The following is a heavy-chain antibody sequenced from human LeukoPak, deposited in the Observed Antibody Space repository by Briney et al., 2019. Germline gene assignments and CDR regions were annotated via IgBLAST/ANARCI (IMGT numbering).Heavy chain of an antibody. V-gene: IGHV3-30*02. CDR3: AQDSYYYYIDV. CDR1: GFTFRSYG. CDR2: IGYDGSNK. J-gene: IGHJ6*03. Sequence: GGSLRLSCAASGFTFRSYGMDWVRQAPGKGLEWVTFIGYDGSNKYYTDSVKGRFTISRDNSKNTLYLQMNSLRAEDTAIYYCAQDSYYYYIDVWGKGTTVTVSS.